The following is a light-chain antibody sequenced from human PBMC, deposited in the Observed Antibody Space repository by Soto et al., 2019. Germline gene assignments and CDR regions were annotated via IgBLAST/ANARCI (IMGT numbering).Light chain of an antibody. CDR3: QQYMSSVT. V-gene: IGKV3-20*01. Sequence: EIVLTQSPGSLSLSPGERATLSCRASQSVDSTFFAWYQKKPGQAPRLLIYGASKRATGVPDRFSGSESGTDFTLTISRLEPEDFAVYYCQQYMSSVTFGQGTKVEI. CDR1: QSVDSTF. J-gene: IGKJ1*01. CDR2: GAS.